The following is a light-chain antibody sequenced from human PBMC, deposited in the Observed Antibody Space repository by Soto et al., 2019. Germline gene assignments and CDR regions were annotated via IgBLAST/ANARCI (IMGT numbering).Light chain of an antibody. CDR2: KAS. CDR1: QSISSW. J-gene: IGKJ1*01. CDR3: QQYNTAWT. Sequence: DIQMTQSPSTLSASVGDRVTITCRASQSISSWLAWYQQKPGKAPKLLIYKASSLESGVPSRFSGSGSGTEFTLTISSLQPDDFATYYCQQYNTAWTFGQGTKVDIK. V-gene: IGKV1-5*03.